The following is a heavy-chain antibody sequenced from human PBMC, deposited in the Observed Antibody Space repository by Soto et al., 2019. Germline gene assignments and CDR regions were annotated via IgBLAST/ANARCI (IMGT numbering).Heavy chain of an antibody. CDR3: ARENNVLPGGYFDY. Sequence: PSETLSLTCTVSGGSISSGGYYWTWIRQHPGKGLEWIGYIYYSGSTYYSPSLKSRVTISVDRSKNQFSLKLSSVTAADTAVYYCARENNVLPGGYFDYWGQGTLVTVSS. CDR2: IYYSGST. D-gene: IGHD3-10*01. J-gene: IGHJ4*02. CDR1: GGSISSGGYY. V-gene: IGHV4-31*03.